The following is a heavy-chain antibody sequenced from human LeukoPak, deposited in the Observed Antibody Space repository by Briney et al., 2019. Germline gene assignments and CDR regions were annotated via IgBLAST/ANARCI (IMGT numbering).Heavy chain of an antibody. V-gene: IGHV4-59*01. D-gene: IGHD5-12*01. CDR3: ARGGYSGYATAFDI. CDR1: GVAISSYY. Sequence: SETLSLTCTVSGVAISSYYWSWIRQPPGKGLEWIGYIYFSGSTRYNPSLKSRVTTSVDKSKNQFSLKLSSVIAADTAVYYCARGGYSGYATAFDIWGQGTMVTVSS. CDR2: IYFSGST. J-gene: IGHJ3*02.